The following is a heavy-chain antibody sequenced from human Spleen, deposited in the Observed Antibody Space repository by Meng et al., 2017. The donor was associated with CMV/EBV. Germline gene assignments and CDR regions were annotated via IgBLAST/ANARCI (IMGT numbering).Heavy chain of an antibody. J-gene: IGHJ4*02. V-gene: IGHV4-61*08. CDR1: GGSVTTYACF. CDR3: AREILWELGGLYYFDY. CDR2: ISYTGNT. Sequence: SETLSLTCTVSGGSVTTYACFWGWIRQPPGKGLEWLGYISYTGNTNYNPSLKSRVTISVDTSKNQFSLKLSSVTAEDTAVYYCAREILWELGGLYYFDYWGQGTLVTVSS. D-gene: IGHD1-26*01.